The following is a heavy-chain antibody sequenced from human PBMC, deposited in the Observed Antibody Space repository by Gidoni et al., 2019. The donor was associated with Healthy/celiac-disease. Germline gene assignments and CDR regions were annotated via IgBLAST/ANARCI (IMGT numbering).Heavy chain of an antibody. CDR3: ARRDGTGYYYYGMDV. D-gene: IGHD1-1*01. CDR2: IYYSGST. J-gene: IGHJ6*02. CDR1: GGSISSSIYY. V-gene: IGHV4-39*01. Sequence: QLQLQASGPGLVKPSETLSLTCTVSGGSISSSIYYWGWIRQPPGKGLELIGSIYYSGSTYYNPSLKSRVTIYVDTSKNQFSLKLSSVTAADTAVYYCARRDGTGYYYYGMDVWGQGTTVTVSS.